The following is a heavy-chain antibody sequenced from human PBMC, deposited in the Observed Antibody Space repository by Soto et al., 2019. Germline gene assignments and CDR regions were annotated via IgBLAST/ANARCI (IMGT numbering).Heavy chain of an antibody. J-gene: IGHJ4*02. V-gene: IGHV4-4*07. CDR1: GGSISSYY. Sequence: ASETLSLTCTVSGGSISSYYWSWIRPPAGKGLEWIGRFSLSGTTNYNPSLRSRVTMSADVSKNQFSLRLTSVTAADTALYYCARGMTPPGAPAWYYFDSWGQGTLVTVSS. D-gene: IGHD2-8*02. CDR3: ARGMTPPGAPAWYYFDS. CDR2: FSLSGTT.